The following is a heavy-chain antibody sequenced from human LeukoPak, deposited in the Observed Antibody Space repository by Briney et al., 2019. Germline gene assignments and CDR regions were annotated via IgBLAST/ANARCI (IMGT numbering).Heavy chain of an antibody. D-gene: IGHD2-2*01. CDR2: INPSGGIT. J-gene: IGHJ4*02. Sequence: GASVKVSCKASGYTFTSYYMHWVRQAPGRGLEWMGMINPSGGITSYAQSFQGRVTMTRDTSTRTVYMEMSSLRSEDTAVYFCARDLLPSRYCTSTSCSASDSWGQGTLVTVSS. CDR3: ARDLLPSRYCTSTSCSASDS. V-gene: IGHV1-46*01. CDR1: GYTFTSYY.